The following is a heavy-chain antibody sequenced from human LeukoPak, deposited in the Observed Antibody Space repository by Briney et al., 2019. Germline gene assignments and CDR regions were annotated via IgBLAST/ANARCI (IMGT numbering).Heavy chain of an antibody. V-gene: IGHV1-46*01. CDR2: IHPRSGTT. CDR3: ARGPVGHTDYNYYYYVDV. Sequence: ASVKVSCKASGYTFSNYYMRWVRQAPGQGLEWMGIIHPRSGTTSYAQKFQGRVTMTRDMSTSTVYMQLSILRSEDTAVYYCARGPVGHTDYNYYYYVDVWGKGTTVTVSS. J-gene: IGHJ6*03. CDR1: GYTFSNYY.